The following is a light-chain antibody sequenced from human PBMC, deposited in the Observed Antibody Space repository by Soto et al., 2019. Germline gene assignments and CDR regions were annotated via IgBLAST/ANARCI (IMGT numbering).Light chain of an antibody. J-gene: IGKJ2*01. CDR1: QSVSSY. CDR2: GAS. CDR3: QQSNNWPYT. V-gene: IGKV3-15*01. Sequence: EIVLTQSPATLSLSPGERATLSCRASQSVSSYLAWYQKKPGQAPRLLIYGASTRATGIPARFSGSGSGTEFTLTISSLQSEDFAVYYCQQSNNWPYTFGQGTKVDIK.